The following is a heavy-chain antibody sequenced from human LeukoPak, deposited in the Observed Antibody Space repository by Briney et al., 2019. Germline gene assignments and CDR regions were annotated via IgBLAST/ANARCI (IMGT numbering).Heavy chain of an antibody. J-gene: IGHJ4*02. CDR2: LYTSGDT. D-gene: IGHD4-17*01. V-gene: IGHV4-4*07. Sequence: PSETLSLTCTVSGGSISSYYWSWIRQPAGKGLEWIGRLYTSGDTNCNPSLKSRLTMSLDTSKNQFSLKLSSVTAADTAVYYCARDEHDYGDYGTFDYWGQGTLVTVSS. CDR1: GGSISSYY. CDR3: ARDEHDYGDYGTFDY.